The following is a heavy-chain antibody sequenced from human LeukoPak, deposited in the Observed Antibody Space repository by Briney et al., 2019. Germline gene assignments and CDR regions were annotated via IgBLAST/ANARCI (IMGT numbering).Heavy chain of an antibody. CDR1: GGTFSSYA. CDR2: IIPIFGTA. D-gene: IGHD4-11*01. J-gene: IGHJ4*02. CDR3: ARVRSSKAYSFDY. Sequence: SVKVSCKASGGTFSSYAISWVRQAPGQGLEWMGRIIPIFGTANYAQKFQGRVTITTDESTSTAYMELSSLRSEDTAVYYCARVRSSKAYSFDYWGQGTLVTVSS. V-gene: IGHV1-69*05.